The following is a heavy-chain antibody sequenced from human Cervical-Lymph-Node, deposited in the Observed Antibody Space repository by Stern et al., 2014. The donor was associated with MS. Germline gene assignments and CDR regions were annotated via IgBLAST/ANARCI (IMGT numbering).Heavy chain of an antibody. CDR2: IHTGNGNL. D-gene: IGHD2-2*01. Sequence: QVQLVQSGAEVMKPGASVKVSCKASGYTFTTYAINWVRQVPGQRLEWMGWIHTGNGNLKYSQTFQGRVTITRDTSASTVYMELSSLRSEDTAVYYCARKGCTSTTCYYNYYGLDVWGQGTTVTVSS. J-gene: IGHJ6*02. V-gene: IGHV1-3*04. CDR1: GYTFTTYA. CDR3: ARKGCTSTTCYYNYYGLDV.